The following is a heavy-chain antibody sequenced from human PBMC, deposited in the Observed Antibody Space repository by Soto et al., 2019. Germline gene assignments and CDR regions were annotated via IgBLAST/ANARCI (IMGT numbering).Heavy chain of an antibody. V-gene: IGHV3-48*02. CDR2: ITSGSSSK. D-gene: IGHD2-2*01. J-gene: IGHJ4*02. CDR1: GFTFTSHG. Sequence: PGGSLRLSCAGSGFTFTSHGMNWVRQAPGKGLEWVSHITSGSSSKYYADSVKGRFTISRDNAKKSVYLQMNSLRDEDTAVYYCVRDLGCISTNCHAHFDFWGQGTLVTVSS. CDR3: VRDLGCISTNCHAHFDF.